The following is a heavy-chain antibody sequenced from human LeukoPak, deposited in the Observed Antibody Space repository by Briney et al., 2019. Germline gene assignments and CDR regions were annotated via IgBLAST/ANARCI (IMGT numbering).Heavy chain of an antibody. CDR1: GFTFSNYW. CDR2: INQDGGEK. D-gene: IGHD5-12*01. V-gene: IGHV3-7*01. CDR3: ARDSGYNAFDI. Sequence: GGSLRLPCAASGFTFSNYWMTWVRQAPGKGLEWVANINQDGGEKYYVDSVKGRFTFSRDNAKNSLFLQMNSLRAEDTAVFYCARDSGYNAFDIWGQGTMVTVSS. J-gene: IGHJ3*02.